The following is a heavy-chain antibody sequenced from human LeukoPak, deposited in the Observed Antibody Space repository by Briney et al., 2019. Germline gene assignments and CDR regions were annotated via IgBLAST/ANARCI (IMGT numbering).Heavy chain of an antibody. D-gene: IGHD1-26*01. CDR2: ISYDGSNK. CDR1: GFTFSSYG. Sequence: GGSLRLSCAASGFTFSSYGMHWVRQAPGKGLEWVAVISYDGSNKYYVDSVKGRFTISRDNSKNTLYLQMNSLRAEDTAVYYCAKDSPSGSYVDYWGQGTLVTVSS. J-gene: IGHJ4*02. CDR3: AKDSPSGSYVDY. V-gene: IGHV3-30*18.